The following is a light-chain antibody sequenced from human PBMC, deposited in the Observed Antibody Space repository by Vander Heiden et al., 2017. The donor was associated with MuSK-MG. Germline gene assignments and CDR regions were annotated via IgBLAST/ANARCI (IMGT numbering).Light chain of an antibody. Sequence: QSALTQPASVSGSPGQSITISCTGTSSDVGGYNHVSWYQQHPGKAPKLVIYDVSNRPSGVSNRFSGSKSGNTASLTISGLQAEDEADYYSSSYTSSVVVFGGGTKLTVL. CDR3: SSYTSSVVV. V-gene: IGLV2-14*01. J-gene: IGLJ2*01. CDR2: DVS. CDR1: SSDVGGYNH.